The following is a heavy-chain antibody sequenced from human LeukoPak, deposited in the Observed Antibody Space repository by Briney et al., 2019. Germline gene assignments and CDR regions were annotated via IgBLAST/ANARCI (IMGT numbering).Heavy chain of an antibody. Sequence: QSGGSLRLSYAASGFILSNYWMTWVRQSPGKGLEWVANIKEDGSEKYYVDSVKGRFTISRDNAKNSLYLQMNSLRAEDTAVYYCARGRVGGQRTDTFDIWGQGTMVTVSS. CDR3: ARGRVGGQRTDTFDI. CDR2: IKEDGSEK. J-gene: IGHJ3*02. V-gene: IGHV3-7*01. D-gene: IGHD1-26*01. CDR1: GFILSNYW.